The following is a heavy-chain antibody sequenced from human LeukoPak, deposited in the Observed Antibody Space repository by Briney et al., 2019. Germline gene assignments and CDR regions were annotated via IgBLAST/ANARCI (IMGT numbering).Heavy chain of an antibody. CDR1: GFTFSSYA. CDR2: ISGSGGST. D-gene: IGHD3-9*01. CDR3: AKGGRLRYFDDRIGYHGTDV. Sequence: GGSLRLSCAASGFTFSSYAMSWVRLAPGKGLEWVSGISGSGGSTYYADSVKGRFTISRDNSKNTLYVQMNSLRAEDTAIYYCAKGGRLRYFDDRIGYHGTDVWGQGTTVTVYS. J-gene: IGHJ6*02. V-gene: IGHV3-23*01.